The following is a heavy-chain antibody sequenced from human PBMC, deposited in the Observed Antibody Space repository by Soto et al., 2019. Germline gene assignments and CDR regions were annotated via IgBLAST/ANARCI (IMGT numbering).Heavy chain of an antibody. CDR3: ASSFYYGDYAGY. D-gene: IGHD4-17*01. CDR1: GFTFSSYW. V-gene: IGHV3-7*01. J-gene: IGHJ4*02. CDR2: IKQDGSEK. Sequence: EVQLVESGGGLVQPGGSPRLSCAASGFTFSSYWMSWVRQAPGKGLEWVANIKQDGSEKYYVDSVKGRFTISRDNAKNSLYLQMNSLRAEDTAVYYCASSFYYGDYAGYWGQGTLVTVSS.